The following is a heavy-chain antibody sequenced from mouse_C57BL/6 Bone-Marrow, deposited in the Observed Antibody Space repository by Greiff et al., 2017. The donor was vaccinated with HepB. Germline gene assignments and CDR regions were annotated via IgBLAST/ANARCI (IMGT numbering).Heavy chain of an antibody. CDR2: IYPGSGNT. V-gene: IGHV1-76*01. D-gene: IGHD1-1*01. Sequence: QVQLQQSGAELVRPGASVKLSCKASGYTFTDYYINWVKQRPGQGLEWIARIYPGSGNTYYNEKFKGKATLTAEKSSSTAYMQLSSLTSEDSAVYFCARWGVRSSMDYWGQGTSVTVSS. CDR3: ARWGVRSSMDY. CDR1: GYTFTDYY. J-gene: IGHJ4*01.